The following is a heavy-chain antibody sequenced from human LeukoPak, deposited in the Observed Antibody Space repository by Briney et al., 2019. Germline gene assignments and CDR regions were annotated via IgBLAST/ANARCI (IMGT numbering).Heavy chain of an antibody. D-gene: IGHD2-2*01. J-gene: IGHJ4*02. Sequence: PGGSLRLSCAASGFMFSDYFMSWIRQAPGKELEWISYISSNSKYTKYADSVKGRFTTSRDNAKKSLYLQMNSLRAEDTAVYYCARPSRSTGPAYWGQGTLVTVSS. V-gene: IGHV3-11*03. CDR2: ISSNSKYT. CDR3: ARPSRSTGPAY. CDR1: GFMFSDYF.